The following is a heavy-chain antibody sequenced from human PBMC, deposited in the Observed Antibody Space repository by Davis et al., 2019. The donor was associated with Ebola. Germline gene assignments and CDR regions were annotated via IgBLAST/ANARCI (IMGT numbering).Heavy chain of an antibody. V-gene: IGHV3-23*01. Sequence: GGSLRLSCAASGFTSSDYYMSWIRQAPGKGLEWVAGISGSGGNTYYADSVKGRFTISRDNSKNRLYLQMNSLRAEDTALYYCATPAGVGGSSIHYWGQGTLVTVSS. CDR1: GFTSSDYY. D-gene: IGHD1-26*01. CDR3: ATPAGVGGSSIHY. J-gene: IGHJ4*02. CDR2: ISGSGGNT.